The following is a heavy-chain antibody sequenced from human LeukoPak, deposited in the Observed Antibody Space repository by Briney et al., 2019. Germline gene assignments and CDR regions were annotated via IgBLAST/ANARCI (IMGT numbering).Heavy chain of an antibody. CDR3: ASPYSSSWYWSIFV. J-gene: IGHJ1*01. CDR1: GGSISSSSYY. Sequence: SETLSLTCTVSGGSISSSSYYWGWIRQPPGKGLEWIGSIYYSGSTYYNPSLKSRVTISVDTSKNQFSLKLSSVTAADTAVYYCASPYSSSWYWSIFVWGQGTLVTVSS. D-gene: IGHD6-13*01. V-gene: IGHV4-39*01. CDR2: IYYSGST.